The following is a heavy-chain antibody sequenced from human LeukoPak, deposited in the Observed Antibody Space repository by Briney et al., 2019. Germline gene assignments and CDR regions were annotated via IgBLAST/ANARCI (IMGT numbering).Heavy chain of an antibody. D-gene: IGHD2-15*01. J-gene: IGHJ4*02. Sequence: ASVKVSCKASGYSFTGYYIHWVRQAPGQGLEWMAWINPNSGDTNFAQKFQGRVTMTRDTSISTVYMELSRLRSEDTAVYYCARAFLVGYSPEEYFFDYWGQGALVTVSS. CDR2: INPNSGDT. CDR3: ARAFLVGYSPEEYFFDY. CDR1: GYSFTGYY. V-gene: IGHV1-2*02.